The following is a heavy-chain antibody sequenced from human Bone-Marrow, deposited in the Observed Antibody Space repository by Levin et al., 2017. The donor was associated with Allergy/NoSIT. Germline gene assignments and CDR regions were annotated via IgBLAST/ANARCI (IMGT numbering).Heavy chain of an antibody. CDR3: ASFRKFSGPRLASPSNDY. Sequence: SETLSLTCAVSGGSISSSNWWSWVRQPPGKGLEWIGEIYHSGSTNYNPSLKSRVTISVDKSKNQFSLKLSSVTAADTAVYYCASFRKFSGPRLASPSNDYWGQGTLVTVSS. D-gene: IGHD1-14*01. CDR2: IYHSGST. V-gene: IGHV4-4*02. J-gene: IGHJ4*02. CDR1: GGSISSSNW.